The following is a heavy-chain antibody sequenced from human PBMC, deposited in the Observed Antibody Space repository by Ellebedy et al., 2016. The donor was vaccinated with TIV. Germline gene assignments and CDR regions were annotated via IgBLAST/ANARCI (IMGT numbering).Heavy chain of an antibody. V-gene: IGHV1-8*02. Sequence: ASVKVSXKASGYTFTSYGISWVRQAPGQGLEWMGWMNPNSGNTGYAQKFQGRVTMTRNTSISTAYMELRSLRSDDTAVYYCARGLALRYFDWLPPADYGMDVWGQGTTVTVSS. CDR1: GYTFTSYG. CDR3: ARGLALRYFDWLPPADYGMDV. D-gene: IGHD3-9*01. J-gene: IGHJ6*02. CDR2: MNPNSGNT.